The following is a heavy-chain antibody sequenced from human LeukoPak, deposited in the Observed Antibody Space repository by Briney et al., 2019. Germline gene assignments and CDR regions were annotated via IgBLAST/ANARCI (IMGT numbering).Heavy chain of an antibody. D-gene: IGHD6-13*01. CDR1: GGSISSSSYY. J-gene: IGHJ4*02. CDR2: IYYSGST. CDR3: ARSLYSSSWFN. V-gene: IGHV4-39*07. Sequence: SSETLSLTCTVSGGSISSSSYYWGWIRQPPGKGLEWIGSIYYSGSTYYNPALKSRVTISVDTSKNQFSLKLSSVTAADTAGYYCARSLYSSSWFNWGQGTLVTVSS.